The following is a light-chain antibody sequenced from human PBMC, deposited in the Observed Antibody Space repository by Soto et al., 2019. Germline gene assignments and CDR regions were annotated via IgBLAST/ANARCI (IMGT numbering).Light chain of an antibody. V-gene: IGKV3-11*01. J-gene: IGKJ2*01. CDR2: DTS. CDR3: QQRSYWPPYT. CDR1: QFLSSY. Sequence: EIVLTQSPGTLSLAPGERATLSCRSSQFLSSYLAWYQQKPGQPPRLLIYDTSNRATGIPARFSGSGSGTDFTLTISSLESEDSAVYYCQQRSYWPPYTFGQGTKV.